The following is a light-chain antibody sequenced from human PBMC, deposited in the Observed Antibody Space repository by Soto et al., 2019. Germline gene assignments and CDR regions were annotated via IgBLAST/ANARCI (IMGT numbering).Light chain of an antibody. J-gene: IGKJ1*01. V-gene: IGKV1-39*01. CDR3: QQSYSTTWT. CDR2: AAS. Sequence: DIQMTQSPSTLSGSVGDRVTITRRASQTISSWLAWYQQKPGKAPKLLIYAASSLQSGVPSRFSGSGSETDFTLTISSLQPEDFATYSCQQSYSTTWTFGQGTKVDIK. CDR1: QTISSW.